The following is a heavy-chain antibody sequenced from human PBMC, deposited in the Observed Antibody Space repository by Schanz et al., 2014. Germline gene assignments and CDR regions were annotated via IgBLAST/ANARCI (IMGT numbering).Heavy chain of an antibody. J-gene: IGHJ4*02. V-gene: IGHV3-11*05. CDR2: ISDSGTYT. Sequence: QVQVVQSGGGLVKPGGSLRLSCAASGFVFGDYYMTWIRQAPGKGLEWLSYISDSGTYTNYADSVKGRFTISRDNAKSSLYLQMNSLRVEDTAVYYCAASSGWHPSTDYWGQGTQVTVSS. CDR3: AASSGWHPSTDY. D-gene: IGHD6-19*01. CDR1: GFVFGDYY.